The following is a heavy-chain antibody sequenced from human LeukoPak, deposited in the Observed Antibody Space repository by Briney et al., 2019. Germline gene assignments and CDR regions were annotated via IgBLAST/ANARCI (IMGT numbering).Heavy chain of an antibody. V-gene: IGHV3-23*01. Sequence: GGSLRLSCAASGFTFRSYVFSWLRQPPGKGLEWVSAVAASGDGTYYADSVKGRFTISRDNSKNTLYLQMNSLGAEDTAVYYCARAHALRPFDSWGQGTLVTVSS. CDR1: GFTFRSYV. CDR3: ARAHALRPFDS. CDR2: VAASGDGT. D-gene: IGHD3-16*01. J-gene: IGHJ4*02.